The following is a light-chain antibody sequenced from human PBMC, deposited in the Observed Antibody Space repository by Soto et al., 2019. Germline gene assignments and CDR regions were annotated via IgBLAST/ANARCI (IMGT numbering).Light chain of an antibody. V-gene: IGKV3-20*01. CDR3: QQYGSSPPIT. CDR2: GAS. Sequence: EIVLTQSPGTLSLSPRERATLSCRASQSVSSSYLAWYQQKPGQAPRLLIYGASSRATGIPDRFSGSGSGTDFTLTISRLEPGDFAVYYCQQYGSSPPITFGQGTRLEIK. CDR1: QSVSSSY. J-gene: IGKJ5*01.